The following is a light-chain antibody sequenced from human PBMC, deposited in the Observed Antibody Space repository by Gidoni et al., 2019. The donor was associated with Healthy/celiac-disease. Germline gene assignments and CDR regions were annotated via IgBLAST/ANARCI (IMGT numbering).Light chain of an antibody. V-gene: IGKV4-1*01. Sequence: DIVMTQSPDYLAVSLGERATINCKSSQSVLYSSNNKNYLAWYQQKPGQPPKLLIYWASTRESGVPDRFSGSGSGTDFTLPISSLQAEDVAVYYCQQYYSTPYTFGQGTKLEIK. CDR2: WAS. CDR1: QSVLYSSNNKNY. J-gene: IGKJ2*01. CDR3: QQYYSTPYT.